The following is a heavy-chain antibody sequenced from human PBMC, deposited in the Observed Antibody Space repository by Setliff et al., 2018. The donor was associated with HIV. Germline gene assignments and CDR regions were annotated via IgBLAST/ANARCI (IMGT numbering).Heavy chain of an antibody. CDR2: IYYSGST. V-gene: IGHV4-39*01. Sequence: SETLSLTCTVSGGSISNSRYYWSWIRQPPGKGLEWIGSIYYSGSTYYNPSLKSRVTISVDTSKNQFSLKLSSVTAADTAVYYCARGSYRGSGFFVRYFDFWGQGSLVTVSS. CDR1: GGSISNSRYY. D-gene: IGHD3-3*01. J-gene: IGHJ4*02. CDR3: ARGSYRGSGFFVRYFDF.